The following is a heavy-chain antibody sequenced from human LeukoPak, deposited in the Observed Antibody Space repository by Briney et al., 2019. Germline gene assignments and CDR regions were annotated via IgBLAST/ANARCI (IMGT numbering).Heavy chain of an antibody. CDR2: IYHSGST. CDR1: GGSISSSNW. V-gene: IGHV4-4*02. J-gene: IGHJ6*02. Sequence: SETLSLTCAVSGGSISSSNWWSWVRQPPGKGLEWIGEIYHSGSTNYNPSLKSRVTISVDKSKNQFSLKLSSVTAADTAVYYCARWAYYYGSSGYHYYYYGMDVWGQGTTVTVSS. CDR3: ARWAYYYGSSGYHYYYYGMDV. D-gene: IGHD3-22*01.